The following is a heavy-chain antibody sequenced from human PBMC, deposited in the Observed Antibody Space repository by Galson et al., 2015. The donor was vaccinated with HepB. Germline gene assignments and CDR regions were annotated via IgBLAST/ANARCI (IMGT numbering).Heavy chain of an antibody. J-gene: IGHJ3*02. D-gene: IGHD2-15*01. V-gene: IGHV1-3*01. Sequence: SVKVSCKASGYTFTSYAMHWVRQAPGQRLEWMGWINAGNGNTKYSQKFQGRVTITRDTSASTAYMELSSLRSEDTAVYYCARYCSGGSCYSDAFDIWGQGTMVTVSS. CDR1: GYTFTSYA. CDR2: INAGNGNT. CDR3: ARYCSGGSCYSDAFDI.